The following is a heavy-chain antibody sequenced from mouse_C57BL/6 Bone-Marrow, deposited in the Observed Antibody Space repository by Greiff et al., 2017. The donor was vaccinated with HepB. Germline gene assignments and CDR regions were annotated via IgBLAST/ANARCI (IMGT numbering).Heavy chain of an antibody. CDR1: GFSLSTFGMG. CDR2: IWWDDDK. CDR3: ARIWGLHKDYYAMDY. V-gene: IGHV8-8*01. J-gene: IGHJ4*01. Sequence: QVTLKESGPGILQPSQTLSLTCSFSGFSLSTFGMGVGWIRQPSGKGLEWLAHIWWDDDKDYNPALKSRLTISKDTCKNQVFLKIDNVDTADTATYYCARIWGLHKDYYAMDYWGQGTSVTVSS. D-gene: IGHD2-10*01.